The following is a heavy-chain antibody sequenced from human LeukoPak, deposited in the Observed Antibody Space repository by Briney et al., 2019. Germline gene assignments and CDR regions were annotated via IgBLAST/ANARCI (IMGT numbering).Heavy chain of an antibody. CDR1: GYSISTSYY. D-gene: IGHD3-10*01. CDR2: TYHSGNT. CDR3: ARQLYVSGSYYAPMDV. V-gene: IGHV4-38-2*02. J-gene: IGHJ6*03. Sequence: SETLSLTCTVSGYSISTSYYWGWIRQPPGKGLEWIGSTYHSGNTYYNPSLKSRVTISVDTSKNQFSLKLSSVTAADTAVYFCARQLYVSGSYYAPMDVWGKGTTVTISS.